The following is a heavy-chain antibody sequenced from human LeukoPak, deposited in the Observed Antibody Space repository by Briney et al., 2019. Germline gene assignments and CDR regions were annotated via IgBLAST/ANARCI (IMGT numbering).Heavy chain of an antibody. J-gene: IGHJ3*02. CDR3: ARVMKHWLGAFDI. CDR1: GFTFSSYE. Sequence: PGGSLRLSCVASGFTFSSYEMNWVRQAPGKGLEWLSYITSSDSTTRYADSVKGRFTISRDNAKNTLYLQMNSLRAEDTAVYYCARVMKHWLGAFDIWGQGTMVIVSS. D-gene: IGHD6-19*01. V-gene: IGHV3-48*03. CDR2: ITSSDSTT.